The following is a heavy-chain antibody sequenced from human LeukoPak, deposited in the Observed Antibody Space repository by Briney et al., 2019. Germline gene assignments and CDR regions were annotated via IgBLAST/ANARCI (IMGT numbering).Heavy chain of an antibody. CDR3: ARGGNYDILTGYIFDY. Sequence: GGSLRLSCAASGFTFSNYWMSWVRQAPGKGLEWVANIKHDGGDKHYVDSVKGRFTIARDSAKNSLNLQMNSLRAEDAAVYYCARGGNYDILTGYIFDYWGQGTLVTVSS. CDR1: GFTFSNYW. CDR2: IKHDGGDK. V-gene: IGHV3-7*03. D-gene: IGHD3-9*01. J-gene: IGHJ4*02.